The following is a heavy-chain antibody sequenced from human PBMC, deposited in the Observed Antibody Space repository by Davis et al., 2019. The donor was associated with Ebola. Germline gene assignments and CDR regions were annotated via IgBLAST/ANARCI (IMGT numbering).Heavy chain of an antibody. Sequence: PGGSLRLSCAASGFTFTGDWMHWVRQAPGKGLVWVSRINSDGSTTNYADSVKGRFTVSRDNAKNTLYLQMTSLRAEDTAVYYCAGEGYDSDWIHFDHWGQGTLVTVSP. CDR3: AGEGYDSDWIHFDH. CDR1: GFTFTGDW. CDR2: INSDGSTT. D-gene: IGHD6-19*01. J-gene: IGHJ4*02. V-gene: IGHV3-74*01.